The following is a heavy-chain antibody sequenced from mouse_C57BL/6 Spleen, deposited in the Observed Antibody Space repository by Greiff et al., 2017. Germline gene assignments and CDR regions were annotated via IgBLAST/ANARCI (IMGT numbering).Heavy chain of an antibody. CDR1: GFTSNTFA. J-gene: IGHJ3*01. CDR2: IRSKSSNYAT. CDR3: VGLSPFAY. V-gene: IGHV10-3*01. Sequence: EVQLVESGGGLLQPKGSLKLSCAASGFTSNTFAMHWVRQSPGRGWEWVARIRSKSSNYATYYADSVKDRFTISRDDSKSMHYLQMNNLKTEDTAMYYCVGLSPFAYWGQGTLVTVSA. D-gene: IGHD6-2*01.